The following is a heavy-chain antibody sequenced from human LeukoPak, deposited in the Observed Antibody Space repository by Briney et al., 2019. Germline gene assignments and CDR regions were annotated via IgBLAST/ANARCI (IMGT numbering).Heavy chain of an antibody. CDR1: GFTFRSYA. J-gene: IGHJ6*03. CDR3: ARSLGQRGWYVLGVRAYYYYYMDV. V-gene: IGHV3-23*01. D-gene: IGHD6-19*01. Sequence: GGSLRLSCAASGFTFRSYAMSWVRQAPGKGLEWVSAISGSGGNTYYADSVKGRFTIFRDNSKNTLYLQMNSLRAEDTAVYYCARSLGQRGWYVLGVRAYYYYYMDVWGKGTTVTVSS. CDR2: ISGSGGNT.